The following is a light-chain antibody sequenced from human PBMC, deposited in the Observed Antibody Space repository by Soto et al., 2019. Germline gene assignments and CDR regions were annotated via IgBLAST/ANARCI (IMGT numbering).Light chain of an antibody. J-gene: IGKJ1*01. CDR1: QTVYHGH. CDR2: GAS. CDR3: QQYVSSPRT. Sequence: EIVLTQSPGTLSLSPGERATLSCRASQTVYHGHLDWYQQKPGQAPRLLIYGASTRATGIPDRFSGGESGTGFTLTISRLEPEDFAVYYCQQYVSSPRTFGQGTKVEIK. V-gene: IGKV3-20*01.